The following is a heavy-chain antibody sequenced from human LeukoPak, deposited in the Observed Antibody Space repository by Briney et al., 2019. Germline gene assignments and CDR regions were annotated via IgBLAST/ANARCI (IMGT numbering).Heavy chain of an antibody. V-gene: IGHV3-23*01. J-gene: IGHJ5*01. D-gene: IGHD2-21*02. Sequence: GGSLRLSCAASGVTFDTYGMSWVRQAPGKGLEWVSSISGSGNYMYYKDSVKGRFTISRDNSKNTLLLQMNSLRAEDSAVYYCGKGGRPAVVTTRFDSWGQGTLVTVSS. CDR1: GVTFDTYG. CDR3: GKGGRPAVVTTRFDS. CDR2: ISGSGNYM.